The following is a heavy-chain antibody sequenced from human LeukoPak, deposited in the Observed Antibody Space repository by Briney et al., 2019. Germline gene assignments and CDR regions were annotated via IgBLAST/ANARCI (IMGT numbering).Heavy chain of an antibody. D-gene: IGHD1-26*01. CDR2: ISAYNGNT. CDR1: GYIFTNYG. J-gene: IGHJ4*02. V-gene: IGHV1-18*01. Sequence: ASVKVSCKAPGYIFTNYGINWVRQAPGQGLEWMGWISAYNGNTKYTQKPQDRVTMTTDTSTSTAYMELKTLRSDDTAVYFCARAGYSRFVDDLDYWGQGTLVTVSS. CDR3: ARAGYSRFVDDLDY.